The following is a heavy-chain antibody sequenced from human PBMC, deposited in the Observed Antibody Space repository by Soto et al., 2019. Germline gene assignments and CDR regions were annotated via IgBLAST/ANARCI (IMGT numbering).Heavy chain of an antibody. D-gene: IGHD6-13*01. V-gene: IGHV4-39*01. CDR2: IYYSGST. Sequence: SETLSLTCTVSGGSTSSSSYYWGWIRQPPGKGLEWIGNIYYSGSTYYNPSLKSRVTISVDTSKNQFSLKLSSVTAADTAVYYCARHLALRYSTQPFKQWFDSWGQGTLVTVSS. CDR1: GGSTSSSSYY. CDR3: ARHLALRYSTQPFKQWFDS. J-gene: IGHJ5*01.